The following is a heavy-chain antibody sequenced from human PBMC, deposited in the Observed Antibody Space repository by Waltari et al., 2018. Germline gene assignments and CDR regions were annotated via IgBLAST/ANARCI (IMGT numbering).Heavy chain of an antibody. CDR3: AREGEALGYCSGGSCYPFDY. J-gene: IGHJ4*02. CDR1: GGTFSSYA. CDR2: IMPIFGTA. D-gene: IGHD2-15*01. V-gene: IGHV1-69*01. Sequence: QVQLVQSGAEVKKPGSSVKVSCKASGGTFSSYAISWVRQAPGQGLEWMGGIMPIFGTANYGKKVQGRVTITADESTSTAYMELSSLRSEDTAVYYCAREGEALGYCSGGSCYPFDYWGQGTLVTVSS.